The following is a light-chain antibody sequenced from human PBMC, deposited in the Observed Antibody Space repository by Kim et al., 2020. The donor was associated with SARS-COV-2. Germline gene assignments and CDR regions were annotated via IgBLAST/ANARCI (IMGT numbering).Light chain of an antibody. CDR2: YDS. Sequence: SYELTQPPSVSVAPGKTARITCGGNNIGSKSVHWYQQKPGQAPVLVIYYDSDRPSGIPERFSGSNSGNTATLTISRVEAGGEADYYCQVWDSSSDHPVF. CDR1: NIGSKS. CDR3: QVWDSSSDHPV. J-gene: IGLJ3*02. V-gene: IGLV3-21*04.